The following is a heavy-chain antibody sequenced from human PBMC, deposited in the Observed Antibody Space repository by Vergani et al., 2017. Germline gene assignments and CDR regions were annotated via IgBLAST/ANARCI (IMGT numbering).Heavy chain of an antibody. Sequence: EVQLLESGGGLVQPGGSLRLSCAASGFTFSSYAMSWVRQAPGKGLEWVSAISGSGGSTYYADSVQGRCTIARANSKNTLYLQMNSLRAEDTAVYYCAKDEEVVPAAAFDYWGQGTLVTVSS. D-gene: IGHD2-2*01. V-gene: IGHV3-23*01. CDR1: GFTFSSYA. CDR2: ISGSGGST. J-gene: IGHJ4*02. CDR3: AKDEEVVPAAAFDY.